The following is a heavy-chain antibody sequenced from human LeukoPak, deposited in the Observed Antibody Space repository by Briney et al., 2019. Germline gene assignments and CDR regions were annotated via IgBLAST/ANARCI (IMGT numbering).Heavy chain of an antibody. V-gene: IGHV3-33*01. Sequence: GRSLRLSCAASGFTFSSYGMHWVRQAPGKGLEWVAVIRYDGTNEYYADSVKGRFTISRDNSKNTLYLQMNSLRAEDTAVYYCARGYSYRYLDYWGQGTLVTVSS. CDR2: IRYDGTNE. J-gene: IGHJ4*02. CDR1: GFTFSSYG. CDR3: ARGYSYRYLDY. D-gene: IGHD5-18*01.